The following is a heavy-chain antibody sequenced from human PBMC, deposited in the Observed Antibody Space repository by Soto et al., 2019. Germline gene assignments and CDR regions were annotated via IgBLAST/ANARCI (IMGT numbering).Heavy chain of an antibody. Sequence: EVQLLESGGGLVQPGGSLRLSCAASGFTFSNYAVTWVRQAPGKGLEWVSTISGSGGSTYYADSVQGRFTISRDNSKNTLYLPMNSLRAEDTAVYYCAKDQGSSWYEIDYWGQGTLVTASS. CDR3: AKDQGSSWYEIDY. J-gene: IGHJ4*02. V-gene: IGHV3-23*01. CDR1: GFTFSNYA. D-gene: IGHD6-13*01. CDR2: ISGSGGST.